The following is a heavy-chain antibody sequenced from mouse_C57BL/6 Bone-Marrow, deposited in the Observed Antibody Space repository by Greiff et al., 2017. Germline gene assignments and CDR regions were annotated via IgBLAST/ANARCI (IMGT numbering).Heavy chain of an antibody. CDR2: IDPEDGDT. J-gene: IGHJ2*01. D-gene: IGHD2-4*01. CDR1: GFNIKDYY. V-gene: IGHV14-1*01. Sequence: EVQLQESGAELVRPGASVKLSCTASGFNIKDYYMHWVKQRPEQGLEWIGRIDPEDGDTEYAPKFQGKDTMTADTSSNTAYLQLSSLTSEDTAVYYCTRIKLPYYVDYWGQGTTLTVSS. CDR3: TRIKLPYYVDY.